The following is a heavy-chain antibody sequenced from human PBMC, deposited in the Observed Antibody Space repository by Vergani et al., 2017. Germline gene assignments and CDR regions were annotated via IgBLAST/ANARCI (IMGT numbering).Heavy chain of an antibody. V-gene: IGHV3-9*01. J-gene: IGHJ2*01. CDR3: VKGDDYHADGPFDL. Sequence: VEAGGGLVQPGGSLRLSCTASGFTFQAFAFPWVRQVSGRGLEWVSGIDKNYGVKNGNSFEGRFSISRDNANKAVFIQMNNLRHDDTALYFCVKGDDYHADGPFDLWGRGTLVTVSS. CDR1: GFTFQAFA. D-gene: IGHD3-16*01. CDR2: IDKNYGV.